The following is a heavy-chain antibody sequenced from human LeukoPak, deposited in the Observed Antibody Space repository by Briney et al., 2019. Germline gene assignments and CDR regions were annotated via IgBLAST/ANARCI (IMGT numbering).Heavy chain of an antibody. Sequence: GGSLRLSCAASGFTFSNYALSWVRQAPGKGLEWVSGIGSSGRSTYYADSVKGRFTISRDNSKNALYVQMNSLRAEDTAVYYCARGSVGYYFDYWGQGALVTVSS. CDR2: IGSSGRST. CDR1: GFTFSNYA. CDR3: ARGSVGYYFDY. V-gene: IGHV3-23*01. D-gene: IGHD3-10*01. J-gene: IGHJ4*02.